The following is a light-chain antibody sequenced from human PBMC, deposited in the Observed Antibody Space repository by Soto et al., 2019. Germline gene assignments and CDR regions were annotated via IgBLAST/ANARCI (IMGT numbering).Light chain of an antibody. CDR3: QHYGTTVYT. CDR2: AAF. V-gene: IGKV3-20*01. Sequence: DIVLTQSPGTLSLYPGERATLSCRASQSVGSNYVAWYQQKPGQAPRLLIYAAFSRATGIPDRFSGSGSGTDFTLTITRLEPEDFGVYYCQHYGTTVYTFGQGTKLEIK. J-gene: IGKJ2*01. CDR1: QSVGSNY.